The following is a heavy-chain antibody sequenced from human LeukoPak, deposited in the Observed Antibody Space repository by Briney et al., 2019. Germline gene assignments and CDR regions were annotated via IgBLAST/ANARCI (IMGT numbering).Heavy chain of an antibody. D-gene: IGHD1-1*01. Sequence: GESLKISCEGSGYSFTTYWIAWVRQMPGKGLEWMAMINPRDSDTRYSPSFQGQVTISADKSISTTYLQWSSLKASDTAMYYCARERCGNLDFWGQGTLVTVSS. V-gene: IGHV5-51*01. CDR1: GYSFTTYW. CDR3: ARERCGNLDF. J-gene: IGHJ4*02. CDR2: INPRDSDT.